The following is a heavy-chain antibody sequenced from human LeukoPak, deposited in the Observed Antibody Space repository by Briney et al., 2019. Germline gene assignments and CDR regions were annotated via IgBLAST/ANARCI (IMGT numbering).Heavy chain of an antibody. D-gene: IGHD1-26*01. CDR1: GFTFSSYA. CDR2: ISYDGSNK. J-gene: IGHJ4*02. V-gene: IGHV3-30-3*01. Sequence: GGSLRLSCAASGFTFSSYAMLWVRQAPGKGLEWVAVISYDGSNKYYADSVKGRFTISRDNSKNTLYLQMNSLRAEDTAVYYCAKGQGVSSYYRAYWGQGTLVTVSS. CDR3: AKGQGVSSYYRAY.